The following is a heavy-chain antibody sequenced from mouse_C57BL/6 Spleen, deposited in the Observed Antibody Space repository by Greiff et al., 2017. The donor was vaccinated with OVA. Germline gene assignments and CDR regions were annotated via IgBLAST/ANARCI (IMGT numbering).Heavy chain of an antibody. CDR1: GYAFSSYW. CDR3: AREGDYYGSSYGFAY. CDR2: IYPGDGDT. Sequence: VKVVESGAELVKPGASVKISCKASGYAFSSYWMNWVKQRPGKGLEWIGQIYPGDGDTNYNGKFKGKATLTANKSSSTAYMQLSSLTSEDSAVYFCAREGDYYGSSYGFAYWGQGTLVTVSA. D-gene: IGHD1-1*01. J-gene: IGHJ3*01. V-gene: IGHV1-80*01.